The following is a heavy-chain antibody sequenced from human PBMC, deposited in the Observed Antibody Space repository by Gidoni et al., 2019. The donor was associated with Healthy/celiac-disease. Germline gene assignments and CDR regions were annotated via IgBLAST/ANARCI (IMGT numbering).Heavy chain of an antibody. CDR3: ARIVGATDAFDI. J-gene: IGHJ3*02. V-gene: IGHV3-21*01. D-gene: IGHD1-26*01. Sequence: EVQLVESGGGLVKPGRSLRLSCAASGFSFSSYSINWVRQAPGKGLEWVSSISSSSSNIYYADSVKGRFTISRDNAKNSLYLQMDSLRAEDTAVYYCARIVGATDAFDIWGQGTMVTVSS. CDR1: GFSFSSYS. CDR2: ISSSSSNI.